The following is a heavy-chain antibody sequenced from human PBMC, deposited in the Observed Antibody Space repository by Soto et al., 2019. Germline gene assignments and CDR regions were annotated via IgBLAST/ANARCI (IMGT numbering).Heavy chain of an antibody. Sequence: SETLSLTCTVSGGSISSYYWSWIRQPPGKGLEWIGYIYYSGSTNYNPSLKSRVTISVDTSKNQFSLKLSSVTAADTAVYYCARAWASSREYYGMDVWGQGTTVTVSS. CDR3: ARAWASSREYYGMDV. V-gene: IGHV4-59*01. CDR2: IYYSGST. CDR1: GGSISSYY. D-gene: IGHD6-13*01. J-gene: IGHJ6*02.